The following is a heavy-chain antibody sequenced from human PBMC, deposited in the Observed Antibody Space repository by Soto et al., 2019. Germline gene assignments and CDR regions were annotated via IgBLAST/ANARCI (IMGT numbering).Heavy chain of an antibody. J-gene: IGHJ5*02. CDR3: ARHPSNFWFDP. CDR2: IYYSGST. V-gene: IGHV4-39*01. CDR1: GGSISSSSYF. D-gene: IGHD4-4*01. Sequence: SETLSLTCTVSGGSISSSSYFWGWIRQPPGKGLEWIGSIYYSGSTYYNPSLKSRVTVSVDTSKNQFSLKLSSVTAVDTAVYYCARHPSNFWFDPWGQGTLVTVSS.